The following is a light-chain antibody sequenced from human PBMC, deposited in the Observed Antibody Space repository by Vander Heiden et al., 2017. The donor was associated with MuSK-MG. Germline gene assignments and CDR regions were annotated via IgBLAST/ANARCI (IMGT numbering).Light chain of an antibody. CDR3: QHSDSTPYT. V-gene: IGKV1-39*01. J-gene: IGKJ2*01. CDR1: QSISSY. Sequence: DIQMTQSPSSLSASVGDRVTITCRASQSISSYLNWYQQKPGKAPKLLIYAASSLQSGVPSRFSGSGSGTDFTLTISRLQPEDFATYYCQHSDSTPYTFGQGTKVEIK. CDR2: AAS.